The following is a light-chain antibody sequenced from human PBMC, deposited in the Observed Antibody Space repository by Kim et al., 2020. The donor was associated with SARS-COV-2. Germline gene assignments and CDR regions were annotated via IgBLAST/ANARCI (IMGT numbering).Light chain of an antibody. J-gene: IGKJ2*01. V-gene: IGKV1-39*01. CDR1: QSISSY. CDR3: QQGYSTPYT. Sequence: SASVGDRVTITCRASQSISSYLNWYQQKPGKAPNLLIYTASNLQSGVPSRFSGSGSGTDFTLTISSLQLEDFATYYCQQGYSTPYTFGQGTKLEI. CDR2: TAS.